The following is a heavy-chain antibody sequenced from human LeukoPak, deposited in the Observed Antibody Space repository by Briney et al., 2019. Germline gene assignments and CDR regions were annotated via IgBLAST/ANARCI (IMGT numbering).Heavy chain of an antibody. D-gene: IGHD4-17*01. J-gene: IGHJ2*01. CDR3: AKSTVTTLAGCDFDL. V-gene: IGHV3-23*01. Sequence: GGSLRLSCAASGFSFKDYAMSWVRQAPGKGLEWVSAISGSGGSTYYADSVKGRFTISRDNSKNTLYLQMNSLRAEDTAVYYCAKSTVTTLAGCDFDLWGRGTLVTVSS. CDR1: GFSFKDYA. CDR2: ISGSGGST.